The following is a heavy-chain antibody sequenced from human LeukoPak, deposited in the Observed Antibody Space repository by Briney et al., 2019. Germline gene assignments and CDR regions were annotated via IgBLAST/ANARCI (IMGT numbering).Heavy chain of an antibody. CDR3: ARDGRLGYCSGGSCHY. V-gene: IGHV3-66*01. Sequence: GGSLRLSCAASGFTVSSNYISWVRQAPGKGLEWVSVIYSGGSTYYADSVKGRFTISRDNSKNTLYLQMNSLRAEDTAVYYCARDGRLGYCSGGSCHYWGQGTLVTVSS. CDR1: GFTVSSNY. J-gene: IGHJ4*02. CDR2: IYSGGST. D-gene: IGHD2-15*01.